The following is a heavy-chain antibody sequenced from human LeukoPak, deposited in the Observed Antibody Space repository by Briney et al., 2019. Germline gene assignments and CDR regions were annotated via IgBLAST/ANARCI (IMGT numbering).Heavy chain of an antibody. CDR1: GGSISSHY. Sequence: SETLSLTCTVSGGSISSHYWSWIRQPPGKGLEWIGYIYYSGSTNYNPSLKSRVTISVDTSKNQFSLKLSSVTAADTAVYYCARLRITIFRSNYFDYWGQGTLVTVSS. CDR2: IYYSGST. J-gene: IGHJ4*02. D-gene: IGHD3-9*01. CDR3: ARLRITIFRSNYFDY. V-gene: IGHV4-59*11.